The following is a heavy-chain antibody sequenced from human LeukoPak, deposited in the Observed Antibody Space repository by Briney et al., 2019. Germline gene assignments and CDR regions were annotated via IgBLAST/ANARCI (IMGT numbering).Heavy chain of an antibody. J-gene: IGHJ4*02. Sequence: PGGSLRLSCAASGFTFRSYAMNWVRQAPGKGLEWVSAISGTGDSPHYADSVKGRFTISRDNSKNTLYLQMNSLRAEDTAVYYCAKRYSSSWELDYWGQGTLVTVSS. V-gene: IGHV3-23*01. D-gene: IGHD6-13*01. CDR3: AKRYSSSWELDY. CDR2: ISGTGDSP. CDR1: GFTFRSYA.